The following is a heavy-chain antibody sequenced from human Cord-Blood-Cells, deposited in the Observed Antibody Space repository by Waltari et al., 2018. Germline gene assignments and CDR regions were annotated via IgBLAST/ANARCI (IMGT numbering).Heavy chain of an antibody. CDR3: ATSGSSPPPYNWFDP. V-gene: IGHV1-24*01. J-gene: IGHJ5*02. D-gene: IGHD1-26*01. CDR2: FDPEDGET. CDR1: GYTLTELS. Sequence: QVQLVQSGAEVKKPGASVKVSCKVSGYTLTELSMHWLPQAPGTGLEWRGGFDPEDGETICAQKFQGRVTMTEDTSTDTAYMELSSLRSEDTAVYYCATSGSSPPPYNWFDPWGQGTLVTVSS.